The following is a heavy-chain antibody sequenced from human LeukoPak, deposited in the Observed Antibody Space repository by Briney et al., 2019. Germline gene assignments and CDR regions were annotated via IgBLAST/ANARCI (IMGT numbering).Heavy chain of an antibody. CDR2: IIPIFGTA. CDR3: ARAQAIAVAGGGHFDY. CDR1: GGTFSSYA. J-gene: IGHJ4*02. V-gene: IGHV1-69*13. D-gene: IGHD6-19*01. Sequence: GASVKVSCKASGGTFSSYAISWVRQAPGQGLEWMGGIIPIFGTANYAQKFQGRVTITADESTGTAYMELSSLRSEDTAVYYCARAQAIAVAGGGHFDYWGQGTLVTVSS.